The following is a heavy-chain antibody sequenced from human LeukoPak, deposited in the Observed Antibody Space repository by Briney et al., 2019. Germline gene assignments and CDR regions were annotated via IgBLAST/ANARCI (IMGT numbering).Heavy chain of an antibody. CDR3: AREGGDIVVVPAAMGYSWFDP. CDR2: ISAYNGNT. D-gene: IGHD2-2*01. J-gene: IGHJ5*02. Sequence: ASVKVSCKASGCTFTSYGICWVRQAPGQGLEWMGWISAYNGNTNYAQKLQGRVTMTTDTSTSTAYMELRSLRSDDTAVYYCAREGGDIVVVPAAMGYSWFDPWGQGTLVTVSS. V-gene: IGHV1-18*01. CDR1: GCTFTSYG.